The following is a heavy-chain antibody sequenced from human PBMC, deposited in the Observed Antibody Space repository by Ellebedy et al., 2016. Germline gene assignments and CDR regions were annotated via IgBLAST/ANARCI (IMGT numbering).Heavy chain of an antibody. CDR2: IHFTGST. D-gene: IGHD1-26*01. J-gene: IGHJ3*02. V-gene: IGHV4-4*07. Sequence: SETLSLXXTVSGDSISSYYWSWIRQPAGKGLEWIGRIHFTGSTIYNPSLKSRVTMSVGTSQKQFSLKLSYVTAADTAVYYCARCGGSYNNAFDIWGQGTMVTVSS. CDR1: GDSISSYY. CDR3: ARCGGSYNNAFDI.